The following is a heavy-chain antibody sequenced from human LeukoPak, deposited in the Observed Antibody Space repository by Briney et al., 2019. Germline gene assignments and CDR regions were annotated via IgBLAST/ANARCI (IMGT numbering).Heavy chain of an antibody. Sequence: ASVKVSCKTSGYTFSNFVINWVRQAPGQGLEWMGWISGNNDNPNYGQKFQGRFTVTTDSSTSTAYMELRNPTFADTAVYYCARDGTSTDDYWGQGTLVTVSS. CDR1: GYTFSNFV. CDR2: ISGNNDNP. CDR3: ARDGTSTDDY. V-gene: IGHV1-18*01. J-gene: IGHJ4*02. D-gene: IGHD2-2*01.